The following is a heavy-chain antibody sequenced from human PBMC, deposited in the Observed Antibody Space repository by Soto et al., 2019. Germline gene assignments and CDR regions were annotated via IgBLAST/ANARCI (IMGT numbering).Heavy chain of an antibody. Sequence: QVQLVESGGGVVQPGRSLRLSCAASGFTFSSYGMHWVRQAPGKGLEWVAVIWYDGSNKYYADSVKGRFTISRDNSKNTLYMQMNRLRAEDTAVYYCAKEGLSLTRPYYYYGIDVWGQGTTVTVSS. D-gene: IGHD2-2*01. CDR3: AKEGLSLTRPYYYYGIDV. V-gene: IGHV3-33*06. J-gene: IGHJ6*02. CDR1: GFTFSSYG. CDR2: IWYDGSNK.